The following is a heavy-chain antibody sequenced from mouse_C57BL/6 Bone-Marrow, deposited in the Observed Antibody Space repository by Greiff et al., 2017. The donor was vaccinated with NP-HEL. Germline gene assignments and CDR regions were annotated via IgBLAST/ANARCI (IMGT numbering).Heavy chain of an antibody. CDR1: GFTFSDYG. CDR2: ISNLAYSI. CDR3: ARSDYGSSYRYFDV. V-gene: IGHV5-15*01. Sequence: EVQLVESGGGLVQPGGSLKLSCAASGFTFSDYGMAWVRQAPRKGPEWVAFISNLAYSIYYSYTVTGRFTISRENAKNTLYLEMSSLRSEDTAMYYCARSDYGSSYRYFDVWGTGTTVTVSS. J-gene: IGHJ1*03. D-gene: IGHD1-1*01.